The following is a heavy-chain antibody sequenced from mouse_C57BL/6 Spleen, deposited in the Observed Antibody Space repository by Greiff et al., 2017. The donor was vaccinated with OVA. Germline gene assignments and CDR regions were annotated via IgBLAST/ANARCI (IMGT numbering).Heavy chain of an antibody. D-gene: IGHD2-4*01. CDR3: AGGLPRYEMDD. CDR1: GFTFSDYG. J-gene: IGHJ4*01. Sequence: EVHLVESGGGLVKPGGSLKLSCAASGFTFSDYGMHWVRQAPEQGLEWVAYISRGSGTIYYADTVKGRFTISRDKAKNTLFLQMTRLRSEDTAMYYCAGGLPRYEMDDWGKGTTVTVSS. V-gene: IGHV5-17*01. CDR2: ISRGSGTI.